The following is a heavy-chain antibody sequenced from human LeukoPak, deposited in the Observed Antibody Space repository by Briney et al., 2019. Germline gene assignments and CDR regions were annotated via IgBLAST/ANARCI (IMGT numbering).Heavy chain of an antibody. CDR3: ARATYYDFWSGYSSWYFNP. CDR2: IYYSGST. J-gene: IGHJ2*01. Sequence: PSQTLSLTCTVSGGSISSGDYYWSWIRQPPGKGLEWIGYIYYSGSTYYNPSLKSRVTISVDTSKNQFSLKLSSVTAADTAVYYCARATYYDFWSGYSSWYFNPWGRGTLVTVSS. D-gene: IGHD3-3*01. CDR1: GGSISSGDYY. V-gene: IGHV4-30-4*08.